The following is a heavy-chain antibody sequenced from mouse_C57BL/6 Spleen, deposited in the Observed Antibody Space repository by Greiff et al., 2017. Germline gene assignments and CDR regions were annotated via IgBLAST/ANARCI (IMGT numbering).Heavy chain of an antibody. D-gene: IGHD1-1*01. Sequence: VQLQQSGAELVKPGASVKLSCKASGYTFTEYTIHWVKQRSGQGLEWIGWFYPGSGSIKYNEKFKDKATLTADKSSSTAYMELSRLTSEDSAVYFCAKHEGHPYYGCSWFAYWGQGTLVTVSA. CDR2: FYPGSGSI. CDR1: GYTFTEYT. V-gene: IGHV1-62-2*01. J-gene: IGHJ3*01. CDR3: AKHEGHPYYGCSWFAY.